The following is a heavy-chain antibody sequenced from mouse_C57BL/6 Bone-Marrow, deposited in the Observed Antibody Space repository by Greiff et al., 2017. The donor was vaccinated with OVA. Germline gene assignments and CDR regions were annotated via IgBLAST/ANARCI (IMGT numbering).Heavy chain of an antibody. Sequence: QVQLQQPGAELVMPGASVKLSCKASGYTFTSYWMHWVKQRPGQGLEWIGEIDPSDSYTNYNQKFKGKSTLTVDKSSSTAYMQLSSLTSEDSAVYYYARGGDYDGSWFAYWGQGTLVTVSA. CDR1: GYTFTSYW. CDR3: ARGGDYDGSWFAY. J-gene: IGHJ3*01. V-gene: IGHV1-69*01. CDR2: IDPSDSYT. D-gene: IGHD2-4*01.